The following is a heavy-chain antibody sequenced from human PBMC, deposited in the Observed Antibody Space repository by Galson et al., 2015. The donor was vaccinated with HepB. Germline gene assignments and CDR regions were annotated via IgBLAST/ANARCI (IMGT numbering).Heavy chain of an antibody. D-gene: IGHD2-15*01. CDR3: ARDQGSYYFDY. Sequence: SLRLSCAASGFTFSSYGMHWVRQAPGKGLEWVAVIWCDGSNKYYADSVKGRFTISRDNSKNTLYLQMNSLRAEDTAVYYCARDQGSYYFDYWGQGTLVTVSS. CDR2: IWCDGSNK. V-gene: IGHV3-33*01. CDR1: GFTFSSYG. J-gene: IGHJ4*02.